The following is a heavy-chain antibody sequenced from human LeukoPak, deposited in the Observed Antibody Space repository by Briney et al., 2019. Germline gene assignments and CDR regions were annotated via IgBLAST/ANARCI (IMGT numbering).Heavy chain of an antibody. CDR2: IYSGGST. V-gene: IGHV3-53*01. D-gene: IGHD6-13*01. CDR1: GFTVSSNY. J-gene: IGHJ5*02. Sequence: PGGSLRLSCAASGFTVSSNYMSWVRQAPGKGLKWVSVIYSGGSTYYADSVKGRFTISRDNSKNTLYLQMNSLRAEDTAVYYCARAGLSSWTSGGFDPWGQGTLVTVSS. CDR3: ARAGLSSWTSGGFDP.